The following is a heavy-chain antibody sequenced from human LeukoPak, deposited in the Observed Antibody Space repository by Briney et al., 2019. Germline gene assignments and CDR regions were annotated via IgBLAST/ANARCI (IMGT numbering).Heavy chain of an antibody. Sequence: GGSLRLSCATSGFTFSNYNMNWVRQAPGKGLEWVSSISSSITYIYYSDSVKGRFSVSRDNVKSSLYLQMTSLRAEDTAVYYCARVAVAYCGGDCYFSFDYWGQGTLVTVSS. V-gene: IGHV3-21*01. CDR2: ISSSITYI. CDR3: ARVAVAYCGGDCYFSFDY. CDR1: GFTFSNYN. J-gene: IGHJ4*02. D-gene: IGHD2-21*02.